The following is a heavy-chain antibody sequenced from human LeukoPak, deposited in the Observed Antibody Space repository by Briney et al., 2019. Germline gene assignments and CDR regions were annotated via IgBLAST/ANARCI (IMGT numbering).Heavy chain of an antibody. Sequence: ASVKVSCKASGYTFTSYYMHWVRQAPGQGLEWMGIINPSGGSTSYAQKFQGRVTMTRDTSISTAYMELSRLRSDDTAVYYCARGRAVAGGTYYDDYWGQGTLVTVSS. CDR3: ARGRAVAGGTYYDDY. CDR2: INPSGGST. J-gene: IGHJ4*02. CDR1: GYTFTSYY. D-gene: IGHD6-19*01. V-gene: IGHV1-46*01.